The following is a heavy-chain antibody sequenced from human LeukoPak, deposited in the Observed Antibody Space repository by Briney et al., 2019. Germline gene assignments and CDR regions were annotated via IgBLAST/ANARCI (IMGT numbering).Heavy chain of an antibody. V-gene: IGHV3-74*01. CDR3: ARVPYGLDAFGI. CDR2: INSDGSST. CDR1: GFTFSSYW. J-gene: IGHJ3*02. D-gene: IGHD4-17*01. Sequence: PGGSLRLSCAASGFTFSSYWMHWVRQAPGKGLVWVSRINSDGSSTSYADSVKGRSTISRDNAKNTLYLQMNSLRAEDTAVYYCARVPYGLDAFGIWGQGTMVTVSS.